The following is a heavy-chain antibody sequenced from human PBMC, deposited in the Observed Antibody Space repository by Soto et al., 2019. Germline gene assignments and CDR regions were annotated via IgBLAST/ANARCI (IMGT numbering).Heavy chain of an antibody. D-gene: IGHD1-26*01. J-gene: IGHJ4*02. CDR3: AKGSYSGRYSDFDC. CDR2: ISYDGSNK. V-gene: IGHV3-30*18. Sequence: LRLSFAASGFTFSSYGMFWVRQAPGRGLEWVAFISYDGSNKCSDSVKGRFTISRDNSKNTLYLQMNSLRAEDTAVYYCAKGSYSGRYSDFDCWGQGTLVTVSS. CDR1: GFTFSSYG.